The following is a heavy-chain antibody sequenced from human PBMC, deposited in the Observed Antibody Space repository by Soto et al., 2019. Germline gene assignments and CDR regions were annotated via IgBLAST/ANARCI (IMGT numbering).Heavy chain of an antibody. CDR2: IYSGGST. CDR1: GFTVSSNY. CDR3: ASTINIVVVPAARKGPYYYYGMDV. V-gene: IGHV3-53*01. D-gene: IGHD2-2*01. Sequence: GGSLRLSCAASGFTVSSNYMSWVRQAPGKGLEWVSVIYSGGSTYYADSVKGRFTISRDNSKNTLYLQMNSLRAEDTAVYYCASTINIVVVPAARKGPYYYYGMDVWGQGTTVTVSS. J-gene: IGHJ6*02.